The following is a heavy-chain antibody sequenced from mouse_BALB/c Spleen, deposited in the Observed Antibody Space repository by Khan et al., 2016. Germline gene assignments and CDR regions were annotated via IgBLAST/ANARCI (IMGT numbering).Heavy chain of an antibody. CDR3: TVGYNVGAMDY. Sequence: EVKLEVSGGGLVQPGGSMKLSCVASGFTFSSYWMSWVRQSPEKGLEWVAEIRLKSENYATHYAESVRGKFTISRDDSKRRLYLQMNSLRAEDTGIYYCTVGYNVGAMDYWGQGTSVTVSS. CDR2: IRLKSENYAT. V-gene: IGHV6-3*02. CDR1: GFTFSSYW. J-gene: IGHJ4*01. D-gene: IGHD1-2*01.